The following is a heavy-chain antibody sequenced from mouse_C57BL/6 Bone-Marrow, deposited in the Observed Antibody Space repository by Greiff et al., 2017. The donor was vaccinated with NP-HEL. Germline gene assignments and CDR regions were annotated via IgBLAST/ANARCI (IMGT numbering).Heavy chain of an antibody. CDR1: GYTFTSYW. CDR2: IHPSDSDT. CDR3: EKRKDYSGFAY. V-gene: IGHV1-74*01. Sequence: QVHVKQPGAELVKPGASVKVSCKASGYTFTSYWMHWVKQRPGQGLEWIGRIHPSDSDTSYNQKFKGKATLTVDKSSSTAYMQLSSLTSEDSAVYSGEKRKDYSGFAYWGQGTLVTVSA. J-gene: IGHJ3*01. D-gene: IGHD2-12*01.